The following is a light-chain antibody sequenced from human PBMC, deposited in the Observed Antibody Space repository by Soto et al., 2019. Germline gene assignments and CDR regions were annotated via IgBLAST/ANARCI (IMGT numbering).Light chain of an antibody. CDR2: AAS. Sequence: EIVLTQSPATLSLSPGERATLSCRASQNISVYLAWYRQKPGQAPRLLIYAASNRATGIPARFSGSGSGTEFTLTISSLQSEDFAVYYCQQYNNWPRTFGQGTKVDIK. CDR1: QNISVY. CDR3: QQYNNWPRT. V-gene: IGKV3D-15*01. J-gene: IGKJ1*01.